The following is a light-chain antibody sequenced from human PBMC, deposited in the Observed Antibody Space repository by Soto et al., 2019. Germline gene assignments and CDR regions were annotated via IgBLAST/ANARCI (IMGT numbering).Light chain of an antibody. V-gene: IGKV3D-20*02. CDR2: GAS. J-gene: IGKJ1*01. Sequence: EIVLTQSPGTLSLSPGERATLSCRASQSVSSSYLAWYQQKPGQAPRLLIYGASSRATGIPDRFSGSGSGTDFTLTISRLEPEDFAVYYCQQRSGWPRTFGQGTKVDIK. CDR1: QSVSSSY. CDR3: QQRSGWPRT.